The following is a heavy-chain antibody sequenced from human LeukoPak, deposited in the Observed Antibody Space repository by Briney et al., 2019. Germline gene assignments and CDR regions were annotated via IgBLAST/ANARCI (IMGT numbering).Heavy chain of an antibody. D-gene: IGHD3-10*01. CDR1: GFTFSSYA. J-gene: IGHJ5*02. CDR3: ASRLWFGERRLDP. V-gene: IGHV4-34*01. Sequence: GSLRLSCAASGFTFSSYAMSWIRQPPGKGLEWIGEINHSGSTNYNPSLKSRVTISVDTSKNQFSLKLSSVTAADTAVYYCASRLWFGERRLDPWGQGTLVTVSS. CDR2: INHSGST.